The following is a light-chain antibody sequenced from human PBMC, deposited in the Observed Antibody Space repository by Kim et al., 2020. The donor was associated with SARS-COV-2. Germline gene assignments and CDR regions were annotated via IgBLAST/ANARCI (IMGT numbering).Light chain of an antibody. CDR3: QTWGPGIRV. CDR2: VNSDGSH. J-gene: IGLJ3*02. V-gene: IGLV4-69*01. Sequence: QPVLTQSPSASASLGASVKLTCTLSNGHYNYAIAWHQQQPGKGPRYLMKVNSDGSHSKGDGIPDGFSGSSSGAERYLTISSLQSDDEADYYCQTWGPGIRVFGGGTKVTVL. CDR1: NGHYNYA.